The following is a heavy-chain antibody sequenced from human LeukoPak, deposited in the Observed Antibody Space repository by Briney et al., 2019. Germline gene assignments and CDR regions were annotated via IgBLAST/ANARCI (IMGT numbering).Heavy chain of an antibody. D-gene: IGHD3-16*01. CDR1: GDSVSSNSAA. V-gene: IGHV6-1*01. J-gene: IGHJ4*02. Sequence: SQTPSLTCAISGDSVSSNSAAWNWIRQSPSRGLEWLGRTYFRSKWYTDYAVSVNSRIIINPDTSKNQFSLQLNSVTPEDTAVYYCARDGEGGLDYFDYWGQGTLVTVSS. CDR2: TYFRSKWYT. CDR3: ARDGEGGLDYFDY.